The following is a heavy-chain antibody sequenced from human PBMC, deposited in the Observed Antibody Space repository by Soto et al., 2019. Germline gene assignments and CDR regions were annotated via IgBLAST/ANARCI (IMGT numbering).Heavy chain of an antibody. CDR1: GFTFSDYY. Sequence: GGSLRLSCAASGFTFSDYYMSWIRQAPGKGLEWVSYISSSSSYTNYADSVKGRFTISRDNAKNSLYLQMNSLRAEDTAVYYCARKQLAPYYYYGMDVWGQGTTVTVSS. D-gene: IGHD6-13*01. J-gene: IGHJ6*02. CDR2: ISSSSSYT. CDR3: ARKQLAPYYYYGMDV. V-gene: IGHV3-11*06.